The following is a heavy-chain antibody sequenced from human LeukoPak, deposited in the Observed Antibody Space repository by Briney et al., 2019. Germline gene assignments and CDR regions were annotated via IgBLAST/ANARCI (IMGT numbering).Heavy chain of an antibody. CDR3: ATGRRFLEWLLDGGAFDI. J-gene: IGHJ3*02. CDR1: GFTFSSYA. V-gene: IGHV3-30*04. CDR2: ISYDGSNK. Sequence: GGSLRLSCAASGFTFSSYAMHWVRQAPGKGLEWVAVISYDGSNKYYADSVKGRFTISRDNSKNTLYLQMNSLRAEDTAVYYCATGRRFLEWLLDGGAFDIWGQGTMVTVSS. D-gene: IGHD3-3*01.